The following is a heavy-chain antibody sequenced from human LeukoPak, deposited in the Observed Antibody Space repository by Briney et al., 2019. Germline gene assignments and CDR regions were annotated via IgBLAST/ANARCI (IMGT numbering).Heavy chain of an antibody. CDR1: GFTFSSYS. CDR3: ARDGGIGSPFDY. D-gene: IGHD2-15*01. CDR2: ISSSSSYI. V-gene: IGHV3-21*01. J-gene: IGHJ4*02. Sequence: GGSLRLSCAASGFTFSSYSMNWVRQAPGKGLEWVSSISSSSSYIYYADPVKGRFTISRDNAKHSLYLQMNSLRAEDTAVYYCARDGGIGSPFDYWGQGTLVTVSS.